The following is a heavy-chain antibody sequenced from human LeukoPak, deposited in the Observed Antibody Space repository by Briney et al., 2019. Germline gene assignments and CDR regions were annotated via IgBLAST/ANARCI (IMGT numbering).Heavy chain of an antibody. CDR2: ISAYNGNT. CDR1: GYTFTSYG. Sequence: GASVKVSCKASGYTFTSYGISWVRQAPGQGLEWMGWISAYNGNTNYAQKLQGRVTMTTNTSTSTAYMELRSLRSDDTAVYYCARGSSLAWQQLNDYWGQGTLVTVSS. D-gene: IGHD6-13*01. CDR3: ARGSSLAWQQLNDY. J-gene: IGHJ4*02. V-gene: IGHV1-18*01.